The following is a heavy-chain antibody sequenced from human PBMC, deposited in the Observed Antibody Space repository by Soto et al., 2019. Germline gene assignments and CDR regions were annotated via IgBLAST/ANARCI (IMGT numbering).Heavy chain of an antibody. CDR3: ARDGSTSWYSYDYHGMDV. Sequence: EVQLVESGGGLVQPGVSLRLSCAASGFTFRTYWLSWVRQVPGKGLEWVANINLDGSEKNYVDSVKGRFTISRDNARNSLYLQMSSPRAEDTALYYCARDGSTSWYSYDYHGMDVWGQGTTVTVSS. D-gene: IGHD5-18*01. V-gene: IGHV3-7*05. CDR2: INLDGSEK. J-gene: IGHJ6*02. CDR1: GFTFRTYW.